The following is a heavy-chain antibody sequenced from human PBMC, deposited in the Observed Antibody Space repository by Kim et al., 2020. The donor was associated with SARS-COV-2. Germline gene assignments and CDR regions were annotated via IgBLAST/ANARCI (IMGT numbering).Heavy chain of an antibody. V-gene: IGHV3-30*18. Sequence: GGSLRLSCAASGFTFSSYGMHWVRQAPGKGLEWVAVISYDGSNKYYADSVKGRFTISRDNSKNTLYLQMNSLRAEDTAVYYCAKGPTDHYYDSSGYFDYWGQGTLVTVSS. CDR1: GFTFSSYG. J-gene: IGHJ4*02. D-gene: IGHD3-22*01. CDR3: AKGPTDHYYDSSGYFDY. CDR2: ISYDGSNK.